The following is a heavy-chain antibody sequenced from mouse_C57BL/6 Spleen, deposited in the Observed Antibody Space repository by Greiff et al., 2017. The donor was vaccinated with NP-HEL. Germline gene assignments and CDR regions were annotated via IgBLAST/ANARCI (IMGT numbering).Heavy chain of an antibody. Sequence: VQLQQPGAELVKPGASVKMSCKASGYTFTSYWITWVKQRPGQGLEWIGDIYPGSGSTNYNEKFKSKATLTVDTSSSTAYMQLSSLTSEDSAVYYCAREVYYGSSAWFAYWGQGTLVTVSA. V-gene: IGHV1-55*01. D-gene: IGHD1-1*01. J-gene: IGHJ3*01. CDR1: GYTFTSYW. CDR3: AREVYYGSSAWFAY. CDR2: IYPGSGST.